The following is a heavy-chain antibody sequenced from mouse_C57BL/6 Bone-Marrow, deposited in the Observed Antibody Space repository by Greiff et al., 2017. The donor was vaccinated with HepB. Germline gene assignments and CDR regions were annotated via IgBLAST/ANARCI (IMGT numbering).Heavy chain of an antibody. CDR1: GYAFTNYL. CDR3: ARGGWLLRDWYFDV. D-gene: IGHD2-3*01. V-gene: IGHV1-54*01. J-gene: IGHJ1*03. Sequence: VQLQQSGAELVRPGTSVKVSCKASGYAFTNYLIEWVKQRPGQGLEWIGVINPGSGGTNYNEKFKGKATLTADKSSSTAYMQLSSLTSEDSAVYFCARGGWLLRDWYFDVWGTGTTVTVSS. CDR2: INPGSGGT.